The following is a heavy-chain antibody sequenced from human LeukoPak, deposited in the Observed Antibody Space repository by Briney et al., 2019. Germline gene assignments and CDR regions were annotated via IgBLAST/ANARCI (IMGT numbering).Heavy chain of an antibody. Sequence: GGSLRLSCAASGFTFSSYWMSWVRQAPGKGLEWVANIKEDGSEKYYVDSVKGRFTISRDNSKNTLYLQMNSLRVEDTAVYYCARRETLNWFDPWGQGTLVTVSS. CDR1: GFTFSSYW. CDR3: ARRETLNWFDP. J-gene: IGHJ5*02. CDR2: IKEDGSEK. V-gene: IGHV3-7*01. D-gene: IGHD1-26*01.